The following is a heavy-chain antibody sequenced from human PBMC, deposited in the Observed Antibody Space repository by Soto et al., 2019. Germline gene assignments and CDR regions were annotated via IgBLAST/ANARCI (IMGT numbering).Heavy chain of an antibody. CDR2: IIPIFGTS. Sequence: ASVNVSCKASGGTFSSCAISWVRQAPGQGLEWMGGIIPIFGTSNYAQKFQGRVKITADESTSTAYMELSSLRSEDTAVYYCARDHEMATTCDCSGKQILVSASS. V-gene: IGHV1-69*13. J-gene: IGHJ4*02. CDR3: ARDHEMATTCDC. CDR1: GGTFSSCA. D-gene: IGHD5-12*01.